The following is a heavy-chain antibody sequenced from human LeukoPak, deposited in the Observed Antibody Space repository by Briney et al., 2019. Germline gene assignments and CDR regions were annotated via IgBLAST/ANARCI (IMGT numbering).Heavy chain of an antibody. CDR1: GYTFDGYY. V-gene: IGHV1-2*02. J-gene: IGHJ4*02. CDR3: AKGRGGATTGLDH. CDR2: IDTNSGAK. D-gene: IGHD1-26*01. Sequence: ASVKVSCKASGYTFDGYYMHWVRQAPGQGLESMGWIDTNSGAKNYAPHFQGRVPMPRDISTNTAYMELNTLTSEDTAVYYCAKGRGGATTGLDHWGQGTLVTVSS.